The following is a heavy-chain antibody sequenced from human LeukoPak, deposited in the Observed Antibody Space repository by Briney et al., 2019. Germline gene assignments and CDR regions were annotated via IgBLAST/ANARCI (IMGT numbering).Heavy chain of an antibody. D-gene: IGHD2/OR15-2a*01. CDR1: GYTFNKYF. CDR2: INPSGSGT. V-gene: IGHV1-46*02. CDR3: ARDSGGTSDWEYYYYYMDV. J-gene: IGHJ6*03. Sequence: APVKVSCNASGYTFNKYFIHWVRQAPGQGLEWMGVINPSGSGTRYADKFKGRVTMTWDTSTSTVYMELSSLRSEDTAVYYCARDSGGTSDWEYYYYYMDVWGTGTTVTVSS.